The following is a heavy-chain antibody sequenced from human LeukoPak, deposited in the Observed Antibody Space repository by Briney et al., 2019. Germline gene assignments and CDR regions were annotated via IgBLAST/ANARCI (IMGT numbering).Heavy chain of an antibody. CDR2: IYYSGST. D-gene: IGHD1-26*01. CDR3: ARLRGTYYWYFDY. Sequence: SETLSLTCAVSGGSLISDNFYWGWIRQPPGKGLEWIGSIYYSGSTYYNPSLNSRVTISVDTSKNRFSLTLSSVTAADTAVYSCARLRGTYYWYFDYWGQGTLVTVSS. V-gene: IGHV4-39*01. J-gene: IGHJ4*02. CDR1: GGSLISDNFY.